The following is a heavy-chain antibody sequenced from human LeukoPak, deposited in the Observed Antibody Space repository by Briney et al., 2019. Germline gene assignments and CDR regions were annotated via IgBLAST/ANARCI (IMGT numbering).Heavy chain of an antibody. J-gene: IGHJ6*04. Sequence: GGSLRLSCAASGFTFSSYGMNWVRQAPGKGLEWVSYISSSGSTIYYADSVKGRFTISRDNAKNSLYLQMNSLRAEDTAVYYCARGRSIAVAGTGGYYYYGVDVWGKGTTVTVSS. V-gene: IGHV3-48*03. CDR1: GFTFSSYG. CDR2: ISSSGSTI. D-gene: IGHD6-19*01. CDR3: ARGRSIAVAGTGGYYYYGVDV.